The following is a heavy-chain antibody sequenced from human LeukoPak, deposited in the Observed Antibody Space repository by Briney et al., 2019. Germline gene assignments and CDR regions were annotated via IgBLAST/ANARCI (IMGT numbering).Heavy chain of an antibody. D-gene: IGHD5-24*01. CDR1: EFTVSRNY. CDR2: IFSNGDT. CDR3: TRDQMNY. J-gene: IGHJ4*02. V-gene: IGHV3-53*01. Sequence: GGSLRLSCTASEFTVSRNYMLWVRQAPGKGLEWVSLIFSNGDTHYADSVKGRFTISRDTSKNTVSLQMNSLRVEDTAMYYCTRDQMNYWGQGTLVTVS.